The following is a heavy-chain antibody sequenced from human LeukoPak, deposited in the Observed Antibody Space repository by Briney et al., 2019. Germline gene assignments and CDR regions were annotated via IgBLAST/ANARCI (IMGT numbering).Heavy chain of an antibody. CDR2: FNSYGRIS. CDR3: VRAVRTHPPADY. D-gene: IGHD3-10*01. V-gene: IGHV3-74*01. CDR1: GFTFSSYW. J-gene: IGHJ4*02. Sequence: GGSLRLSCAASGFTFSSYWMHWVREAPGKGLGWFFVFNSYGRISTFRDSVKGPFTISRDNAKNTFYFQMDSLRAEDTAVYYCVRAVRTHPPADYWGQGTLVTVSS.